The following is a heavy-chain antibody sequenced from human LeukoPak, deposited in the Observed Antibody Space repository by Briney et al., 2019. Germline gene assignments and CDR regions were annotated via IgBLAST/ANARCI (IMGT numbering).Heavy chain of an antibody. CDR3: AREVVRGVIDY. V-gene: IGHV3-53*01. CDR1: GFPVSSNY. Sequence: GGSLRLSCAASGFPVSSNYMGWGRQAPGKGVEWVSVFYRGGSTYYADSVKGPFTNSRDNSKNTLYLQMKSLRAEDTAVYYCAREVVRGVIDYWGQGTLVTVSS. CDR2: FYRGGST. D-gene: IGHD3-10*01. J-gene: IGHJ4*02.